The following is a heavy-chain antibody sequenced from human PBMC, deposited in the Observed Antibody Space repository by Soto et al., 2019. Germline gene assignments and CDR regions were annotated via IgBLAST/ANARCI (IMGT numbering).Heavy chain of an antibody. CDR3: ARIDYYDSSGYPLFDF. CDR2: ISYSGTT. D-gene: IGHD3-22*01. CDR1: GGSISTYY. J-gene: IGHJ4*02. V-gene: IGHV4-59*01. Sequence: SSETLSLTCTVSGGSISTYYWSWIRQPPGKGLEWIGYISYSGTTNYNPSLKSRVTISIDTSKNQFSLKLSSVIAADTAVYYCARIDYYDSSGYPLFDFWGQGAPVTVSS.